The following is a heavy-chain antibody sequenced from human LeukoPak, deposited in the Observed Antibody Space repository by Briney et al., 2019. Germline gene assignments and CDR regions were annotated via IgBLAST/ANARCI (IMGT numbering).Heavy chain of an antibody. V-gene: IGHV4-31*03. D-gene: IGHD5-24*01. Sequence: PSETLSLTCTVSGGSISSGGYYWSWIRQHPGKGLEWIGYIYYSGSTYYNPSLKSRVTISVDTSKNQFSLKLSSVTAADTAVYYCARHRPEMATISSWFDPWGQGTLVTVSS. J-gene: IGHJ5*02. CDR3: ARHRPEMATISSWFDP. CDR2: IYYSGST. CDR1: GGSISSGGYY.